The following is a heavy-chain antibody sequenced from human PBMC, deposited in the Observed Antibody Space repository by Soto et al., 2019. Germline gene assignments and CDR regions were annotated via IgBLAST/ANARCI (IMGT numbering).Heavy chain of an antibody. CDR2: VSHDGRNT. CDR3: AKGGRQWLVTSDFNY. CDR1: GFTFSDYA. V-gene: IGHV3-30*18. D-gene: IGHD6-19*01. J-gene: IGHJ4*02. Sequence: VQLVESGGGVVQPGRSLRLSCAASGFTFSDYAMHWVRQAPGKGLEWVAVVSHDGRNTLYADSVKGRITISRDSSKNTVSLEMTSLRAEDTAVYYCAKGGRQWLVTSDFNYWGQGALVTVSS.